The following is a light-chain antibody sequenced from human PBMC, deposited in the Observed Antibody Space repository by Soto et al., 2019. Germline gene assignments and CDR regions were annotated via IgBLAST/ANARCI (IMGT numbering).Light chain of an antibody. CDR2: KAS. CDR1: QTISSW. V-gene: IGKV1-5*03. J-gene: IGKJ5*01. Sequence: DIQMTQXPXTLXVXXXNIFTXXXRASQTISSWLAWYQQKPGKAPKLLIYKASTLKSGVPSRFSGSGSGTEFTLTISSLQPDDFATYYCQHYNSYSEAFGQGTRLEIK. CDR3: QHYNSYSEA.